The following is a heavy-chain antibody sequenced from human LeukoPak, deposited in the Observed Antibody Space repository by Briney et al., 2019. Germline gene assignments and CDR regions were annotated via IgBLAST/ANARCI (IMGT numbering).Heavy chain of an antibody. J-gene: IGHJ3*02. CDR3: ARPNYYDFHFDI. Sequence: SETLSLTCTVSGSSISSGYYWGWIRQPPGKGLEWIGSIYHSGSTYYNPSLKSRVTISVDTSKNQFSLKLRSVTAADTAVYYCARPNYYDFHFDIWGQGTMVTVSS. CDR2: IYHSGST. V-gene: IGHV4-38-2*02. D-gene: IGHD3-22*01. CDR1: GSSISSGYY.